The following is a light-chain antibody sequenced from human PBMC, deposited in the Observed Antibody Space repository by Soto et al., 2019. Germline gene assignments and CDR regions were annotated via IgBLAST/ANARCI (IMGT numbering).Light chain of an antibody. CDR3: QQRSNWPPYT. CDR1: QSVSSY. J-gene: IGKJ2*01. CDR2: DAS. V-gene: IGKV3-11*01. Sequence: EIVLTQSPSTLSLSPGERATLSCRASQSVSSYLAWYQQKPGQAPRLLIYDASNSDTGIPSRFSGSGSGTDFSLTISSLEPEDFAVYYCQQRSNWPPYTFGQGTKLEIK.